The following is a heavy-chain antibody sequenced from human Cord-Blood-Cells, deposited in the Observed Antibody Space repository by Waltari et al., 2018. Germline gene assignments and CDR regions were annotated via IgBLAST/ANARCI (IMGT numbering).Heavy chain of an antibody. D-gene: IGHD3-10*01. CDR2: VDPQEGET. V-gene: IGHV1-24*01. CDR1: GYTLTELS. CDR3: ATGAVRWRWFDP. J-gene: IGHJ5*02. Sequence: QVQLVQSGAEVKKPGASVKVSCKVSGYTLTELSMHWVRQAPGKGLEWMGGVDPQEGETSYAKKFQGRVSMTEDTSTDTADMELSSLRAEDTAVYYCATGAVRWRWFDPWGQGTLVTVSS.